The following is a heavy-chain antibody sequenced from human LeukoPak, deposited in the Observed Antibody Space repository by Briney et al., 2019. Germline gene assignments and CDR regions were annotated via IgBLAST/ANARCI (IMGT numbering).Heavy chain of an antibody. CDR1: GFTFSSYW. CDR2: IKTDGSEK. V-gene: IGHV3-7*03. D-gene: IGHD3-9*01. Sequence: GGSLRLSCEASGFTFSSYWMSWVRQAPGKGLEWVANIKTDGSEKYYVDSVKGRFTISRDNARNSLYLQMNSLRAEDTAVYYCARDYTGYFPWGQGTLVIVSS. CDR3: ARDYTGYFP. J-gene: IGHJ5*02.